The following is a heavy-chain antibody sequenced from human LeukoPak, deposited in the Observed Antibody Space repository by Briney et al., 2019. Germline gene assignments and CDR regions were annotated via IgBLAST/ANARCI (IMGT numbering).Heavy chain of an antibody. D-gene: IGHD3/OR15-3a*01. V-gene: IGHV4-39*01. Sequence: SSETLSLTCTVSGVSISSTSYYWGWIRQPPGKGLDWIGSIFYSGSTYYNPSLKSRVTISVDTSKNQFSLQLNSVTPEDTAVYYCARGGLISLANTPLGAFDIWGQGTMVSVSS. CDR3: ARGGLISLANTPLGAFDI. J-gene: IGHJ3*02. CDR2: IFYSGST. CDR1: GVSISSTSYY.